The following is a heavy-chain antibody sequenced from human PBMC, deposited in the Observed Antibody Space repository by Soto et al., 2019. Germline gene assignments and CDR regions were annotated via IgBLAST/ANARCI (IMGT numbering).Heavy chain of an antibody. V-gene: IGHV1-69*15. Sequence: QVHLVQSGAEVKKPGSSVNVSCKASGGTFSNYAITWVRQAPGQGLEWVGRIIPIFGTTNVAQKFQGRVTITAXEXTAXAYMELSGLRSDDTAVYYCAKDGGADGYFGNWLDPWGQGTLVTVSS. D-gene: IGHD5-12*01. CDR1: GGTFSNYA. CDR2: IIPIFGTT. J-gene: IGHJ5*02. CDR3: AKDGGADGYFGNWLDP.